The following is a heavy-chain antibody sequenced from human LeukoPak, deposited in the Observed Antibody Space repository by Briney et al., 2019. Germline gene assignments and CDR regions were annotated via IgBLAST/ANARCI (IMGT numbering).Heavy chain of an antibody. CDR3: ARVRYYDSSGVDY. D-gene: IGHD3-22*01. CDR1: GGSISRGDYY. CDR2: IYYSGST. J-gene: IGHJ4*02. V-gene: IGHV4-30-4*08. Sequence: ASQTLSLTCTVSGGSISRGDYYWSWIRQPPGKGLEWFGYIYYSGSTYYNPSLNSRVTISVDTSKNQFSLKLSSVTAADTAVYYCARVRYYDSSGVDYWGQGTLVTVSS.